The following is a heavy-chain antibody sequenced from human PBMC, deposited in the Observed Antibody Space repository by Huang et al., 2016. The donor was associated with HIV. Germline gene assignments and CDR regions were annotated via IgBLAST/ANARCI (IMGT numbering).Heavy chain of an antibody. CDR3: ARAPSVYSGGYDWYFDL. CDR1: GYPFTTYS. CDR2: HKTRTRDP. J-gene: IGHJ2*01. V-gene: IGHV7-4-1*02. Sequence: QVQLLQSGSELREPGASVKISCKGSGYPFTTYSINWLRQAPGRGLEWMGWHKTRTRDPTDAPGFTGRFVFSLDTSIDTAYLHINRRETDDSATYFCARAPSVYSGGYDWYFDLWGRGTRVTVS. D-gene: IGHD2-15*01.